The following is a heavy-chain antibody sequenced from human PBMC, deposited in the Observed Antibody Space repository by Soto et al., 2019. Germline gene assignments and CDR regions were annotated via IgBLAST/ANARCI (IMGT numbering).Heavy chain of an antibody. CDR3: ARDMTTVSTGHDAFDI. CDR2: ISAYNGNT. J-gene: IGHJ3*02. V-gene: IGHV1-18*01. CDR1: GYTFTSYG. D-gene: IGHD4-17*01. Sequence: WASVKVSCKASGYTFTSYGISWVRQAPGQGLEWMGWISAYNGNTNYAQKLQGRVTMTTDTSTSTAYMELRSLRSDDTAVYYCARDMTTVSTGHDAFDIWGQGTMVTVSS.